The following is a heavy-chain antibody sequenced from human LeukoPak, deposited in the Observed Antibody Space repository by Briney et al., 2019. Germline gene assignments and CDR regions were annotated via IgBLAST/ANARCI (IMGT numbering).Heavy chain of an antibody. Sequence: GASVKVSCKGSGGTFRSYAISWVRQAPGQGLEWVGGIIPIFGTANYAQKFQGRVTITADKSTSTAYMELSSLRSEDTAVYYCATEDYYGSGRLSYYGMDVWGKGTTVTVSP. CDR1: GGTFRSYA. CDR3: ATEDYYGSGRLSYYGMDV. V-gene: IGHV1-69*06. CDR2: IIPIFGTA. D-gene: IGHD3-10*01. J-gene: IGHJ6*04.